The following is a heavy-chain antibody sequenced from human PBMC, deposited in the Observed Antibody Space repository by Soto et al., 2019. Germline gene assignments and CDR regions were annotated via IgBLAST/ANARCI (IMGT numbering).Heavy chain of an antibody. CDR2: ISYDGSNK. CDR1: GFTFSSYG. V-gene: IGHV3-30*18. D-gene: IGHD3-10*01. Sequence: QVQLVESGGGVVQPGRSLRLSCAASGFTFSSYGMHWVRQAPGKGLEWVAVISYDGSNKYYADSVKGRFTISSDNSKNTLYQQMNSLRAEDTAVYYCAKDLGDGPFDYWGQGTLVTVSS. CDR3: AKDLGDGPFDY. J-gene: IGHJ4*02.